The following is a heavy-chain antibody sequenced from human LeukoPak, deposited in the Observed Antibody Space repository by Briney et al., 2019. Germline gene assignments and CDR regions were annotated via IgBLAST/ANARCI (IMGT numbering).Heavy chain of an antibody. CDR1: GFTFSSYW. Sequence: GGSLRLSCAVSGFTFSSYWMSWVRQAPGKGLEWVANIKQDGGERFYVDSVKGRFTISRDNAKNSLHLQMNSLRVEDTAVYYCAREDHSNYNYWGQGTLVTVSS. CDR2: IKQDGGER. CDR3: AREDHSNYNY. D-gene: IGHD4-11*01. J-gene: IGHJ4*02. V-gene: IGHV3-7*01.